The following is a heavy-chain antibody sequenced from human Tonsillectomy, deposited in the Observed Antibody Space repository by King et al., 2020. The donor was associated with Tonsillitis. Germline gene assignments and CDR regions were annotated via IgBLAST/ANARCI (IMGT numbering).Heavy chain of an antibody. CDR1: GLTFTSYA. V-gene: IGHV3-30*04. Sequence: VQLVESGGGVVQPGRSLRLSCAASGLTFTSYAMHWVRQAPGKGLEWVAVISYDGSDKYYADSVKGRFTISRDNSKNTLYLRMNSLRAEDTALYYCARDLDYYDSSGYFYYWGQGTLVTVSS. J-gene: IGHJ4*02. CDR3: ARDLDYYDSSGYFYY. D-gene: IGHD3-22*01. CDR2: ISYDGSDK.